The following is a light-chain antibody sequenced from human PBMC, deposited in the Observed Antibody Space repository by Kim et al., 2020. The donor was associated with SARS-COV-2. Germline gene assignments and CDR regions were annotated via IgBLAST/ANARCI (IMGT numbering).Light chain of an antibody. CDR3: SSYTSSSTWV. V-gene: IGLV2-14*04. Sequence: SVTTSCTGTSSDVGGYNYVSWYQQHPGKAPKLMIYDVSKRPSGVSNRFSGSKSGNTASLTISGLQAEDEADYYCSSYTSSSTWVFGGGTKLTVL. J-gene: IGLJ3*02. CDR1: SSDVGGYNY. CDR2: DVS.